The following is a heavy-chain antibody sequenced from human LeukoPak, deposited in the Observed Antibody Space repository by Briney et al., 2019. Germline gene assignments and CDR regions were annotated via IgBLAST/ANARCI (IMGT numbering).Heavy chain of an antibody. CDR3: ARDGSYCSSTSCHAYYYYMDV. V-gene: IGHV1-69*05. CDR1: GGTFSSYA. D-gene: IGHD2-2*01. Sequence: SVKVSCKASGGTFSSYAISWVRQAPGQGLEWMGGIIPIFGTANYAQKFQGRVTITTDESTSTAHMELSSLRSEDTAVYYCARDGSYCSSTSCHAYYYYMDVWGKGTTVTVSS. CDR2: IIPIFGTA. J-gene: IGHJ6*03.